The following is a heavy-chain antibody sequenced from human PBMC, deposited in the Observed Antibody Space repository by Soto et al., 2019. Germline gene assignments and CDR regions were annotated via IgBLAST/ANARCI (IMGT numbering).Heavy chain of an antibody. CDR3: ARHSSGDYGIDY. Sequence: SETLSLTCTVSGGSISSSIYYWGWIRQPPGKGLEWIGSIYYSGSTYYNPSLKSRVTISVDTSKNQFSLKLSSVTAADTAVYYCARHSSGDYGIDYWGQGTMVTSPQ. J-gene: IGHJ4*02. CDR1: GGSISSSIYY. CDR2: IYYSGST. D-gene: IGHD4-17*01. V-gene: IGHV4-39*01.